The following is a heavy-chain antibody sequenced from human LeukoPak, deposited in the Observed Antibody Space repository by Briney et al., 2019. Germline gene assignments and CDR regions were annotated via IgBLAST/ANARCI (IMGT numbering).Heavy chain of an antibody. J-gene: IGHJ4*02. CDR1: GFTFSGYA. D-gene: IGHD6-19*01. CDR2: ISGSGGST. CDR3: ARTIAVAGRPLFDY. V-gene: IGHV3-23*01. Sequence: PGGSLGLSCAASGFTFSGYAMSWVRQAPGKGLEWVSAISGSGGSTYYADSLKGRFTISRDNSKNTLYLQMNSLRAEDTAVYYCARTIAVAGRPLFDYWGQGTLVTVSS.